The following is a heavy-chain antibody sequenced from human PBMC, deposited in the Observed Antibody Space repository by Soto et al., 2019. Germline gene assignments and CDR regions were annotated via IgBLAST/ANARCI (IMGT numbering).Heavy chain of an antibody. CDR3: ATAAVYDNVTGYSEGFGF. V-gene: IGHV3-23*01. CDR1: GFTFSSYA. Sequence: EVQLWESGGGLVQPGGSLRLSCAASGFTFSSYAMTWVRQAPGKGLEWVSGLTGSGASTYYADSVKGRFTISRDNSNNALYLQMKSLRAEDTALYYCATAAVYDNVTGYSEGFGFWGQGTMVTVSS. J-gene: IGHJ3*01. CDR2: LTGSGAST. D-gene: IGHD3-9*01.